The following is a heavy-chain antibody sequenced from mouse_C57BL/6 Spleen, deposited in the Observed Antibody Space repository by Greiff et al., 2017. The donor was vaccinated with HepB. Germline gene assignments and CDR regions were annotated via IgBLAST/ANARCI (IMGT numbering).Heavy chain of an antibody. CDR1: GYTFTDYY. V-gene: IGHV1-26*01. Sequence: EVQLQQSGPELVKPGASVKISCKASGYTFTDYYMNWVKQSHGKSLEWIGDINPNNGGTSYNQKFKGKATLTVDKSSSTAYMELRSLISEDSAVYYCARSGYGSSYFAYWGQGTLVTVSA. D-gene: IGHD1-1*01. CDR3: ARSGYGSSYFAY. CDR2: INPNNGGT. J-gene: IGHJ3*01.